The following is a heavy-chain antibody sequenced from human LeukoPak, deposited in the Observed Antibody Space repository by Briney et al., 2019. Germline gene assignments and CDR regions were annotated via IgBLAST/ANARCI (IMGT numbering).Heavy chain of an antibody. D-gene: IGHD3-22*01. J-gene: IGHJ4*02. V-gene: IGHV3-23*01. CDR1: GFTFSSYS. CDR2: ISGSGGST. Sequence: GGSLRLSCAASGFTFSSYSMNWVRQAPGKGLEWVSGISGSGGSTFYADSVKGRFTISRDNSKNTLYLQMNSLRAEDTAVYYCAKDRAYYSDSSGYYLVRAYDYWGQGTLVTVSS. CDR3: AKDRAYYSDSSGYYLVRAYDY.